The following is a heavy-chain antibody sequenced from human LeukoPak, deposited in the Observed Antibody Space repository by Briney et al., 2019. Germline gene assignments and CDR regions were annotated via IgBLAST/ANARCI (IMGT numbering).Heavy chain of an antibody. CDR2: IYYSGST. J-gene: IGHJ4*02. V-gene: IGHV4-59*08. Sequence: SEILSLTCTVSGGSISSYYWSWIRQAPGKGLAWTGYIYYSGSTNYNPSLKSRVTISVDTSKNQFSLKLSSVTAADTAVYYCARFVTEDSSSWSNFDYWGQGTLVTVSS. D-gene: IGHD6-13*01. CDR1: GGSISSYY. CDR3: ARFVTEDSSSWSNFDY.